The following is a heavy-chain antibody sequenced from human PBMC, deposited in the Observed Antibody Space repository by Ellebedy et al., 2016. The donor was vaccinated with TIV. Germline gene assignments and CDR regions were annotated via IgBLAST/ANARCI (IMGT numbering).Heavy chain of an antibody. J-gene: IGHJ3*02. CDR1: GGSISGSNFY. CDR2: ISYSGST. Sequence: SETLSLTXTVSGGSISGSNFYWGWIRQPPGKGLEWIGRISYSGSTYYSPSLKSRVSTSVTPSKSQFSLKLSSVTATDTAVYYCVRGVTGYNMEAFDIWGQGTMVTVSS. V-gene: IGHV4-39*01. D-gene: IGHD5-24*01. CDR3: VRGVTGYNMEAFDI.